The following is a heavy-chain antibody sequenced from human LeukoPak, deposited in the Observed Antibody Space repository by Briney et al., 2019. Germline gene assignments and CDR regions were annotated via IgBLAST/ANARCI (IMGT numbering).Heavy chain of an antibody. CDR1: GFTFSNFR. J-gene: IGHJ4*02. Sequence: GGSLRLSCAASGFTFSNFRTNWVRQAPGKGLEWVASIKQDGSEEHYVDSVKGRFTISRDNAKNSLYLQMNSLIAEDTAVYYCARGNYASFDYWGQGTLVTVSS. CDR2: IKQDGSEE. V-gene: IGHV3-7*04. CDR3: ARGNYASFDY. D-gene: IGHD1-7*01.